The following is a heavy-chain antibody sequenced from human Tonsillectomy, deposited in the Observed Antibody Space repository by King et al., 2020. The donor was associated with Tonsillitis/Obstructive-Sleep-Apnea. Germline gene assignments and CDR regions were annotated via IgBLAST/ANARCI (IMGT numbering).Heavy chain of an antibody. CDR1: GFTFTSYA. D-gene: IGHD1-7*01. Sequence: VQLLESGGGLVQPGGSLRLSCAASGFTFTSYAMSWVRQAPGKGLEWVSGITGSGGTTYYADPVQGRFILSRDNSKNTLSLQMNTLRAEDTAVYYCAKSSHSGNYAYPPRYFDLWGQGTLVTVSS. CDR2: ITGSGGTT. J-gene: IGHJ4*02. V-gene: IGHV3-23*01. CDR3: AKSSHSGNYAYPPRYFDL.